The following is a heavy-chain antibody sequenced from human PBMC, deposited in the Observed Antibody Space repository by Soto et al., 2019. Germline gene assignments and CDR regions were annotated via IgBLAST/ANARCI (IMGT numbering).Heavy chain of an antibody. Sequence: PSETLSLTCAVYGGSFSGYYWSWIRQPPGKGLEWIGEINHSGSTNYNPSLKSRVTISVDTSKNQFSLKLSSVTAADMAVYYCARAVEYYYYGMDVWGQGTTVTVSS. J-gene: IGHJ6*02. D-gene: IGHD6-19*01. CDR1: GGSFSGYY. V-gene: IGHV4-34*01. CDR2: INHSGST. CDR3: ARAVEYYYYGMDV.